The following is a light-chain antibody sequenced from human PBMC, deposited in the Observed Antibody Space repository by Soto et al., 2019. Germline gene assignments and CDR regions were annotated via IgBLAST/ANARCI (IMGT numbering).Light chain of an antibody. Sequence: DIQMTQSPSSLSASVGDRVTITCQASQDISNYLNWYQQKPGKAPKLLIYDASNLETGVPSRFSGSGSGTDFTFTISSLQPKDIATYYCQQYDNLPRTCGQGTRLEIK. V-gene: IGKV1-33*01. CDR2: DAS. J-gene: IGKJ5*01. CDR1: QDISNY. CDR3: QQYDNLPRT.